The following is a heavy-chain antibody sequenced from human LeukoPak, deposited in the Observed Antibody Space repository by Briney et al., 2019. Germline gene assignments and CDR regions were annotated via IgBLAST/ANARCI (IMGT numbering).Heavy chain of an antibody. CDR2: IYHSGST. CDR3: ARDQANCGGDCYFDF. V-gene: IGHV4-38-2*02. Sequence: PSETLSLTCAVSDYSISSAYYWGWIRQPPGKGLEWIGSIYHSGSTDYNPSLKSRVTISVDTSKNQFSLKLRSVTAADTAVYFCARDQANCGGDCYFDFWGQGTLVTVSS. CDR1: DYSISSAYY. D-gene: IGHD2-21*02. J-gene: IGHJ4*02.